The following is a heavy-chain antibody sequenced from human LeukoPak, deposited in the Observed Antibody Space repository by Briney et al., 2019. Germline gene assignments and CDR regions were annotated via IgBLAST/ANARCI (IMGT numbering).Heavy chain of an antibody. V-gene: IGHV4-34*01. CDR2: IYYSGST. CDR1: GGSFSGYY. D-gene: IGHD4-17*01. J-gene: IGHJ4*02. Sequence: SETLSLTCAVYGGSFSGYYWSWIRQPPGKGLEWIGSIYYSGSTYYNPSLKSRVTISVDTSKNQFSLKLSSVTAADTAVYYCASPTYGDYVYGTPAPTDYWGQGTLVTVSS. CDR3: ASPTYGDYVYGTPAPTDY.